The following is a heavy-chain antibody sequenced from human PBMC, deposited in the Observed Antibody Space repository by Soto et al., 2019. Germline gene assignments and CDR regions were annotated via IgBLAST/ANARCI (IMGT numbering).Heavy chain of an antibody. D-gene: IGHD1-1*01. Sequence: EVQLVESGGGLVQPGGSLRLSCAASGFTLSDYSMHWVRQAAGKGLEYVSAISYKGDTTYYANSVKGRFTISRDNSKNTLYLKMGSLGAEDMAVYYWAGVSGLGQAPFDIWGQGTMVPVSS. J-gene: IGHJ3*02. V-gene: IGHV3-64*01. CDR2: ISYKGDTT. CDR1: GFTLSDYS. CDR3: AGVSGLGQAPFDI.